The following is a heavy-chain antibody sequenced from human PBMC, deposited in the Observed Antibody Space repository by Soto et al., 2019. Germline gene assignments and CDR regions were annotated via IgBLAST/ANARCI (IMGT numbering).Heavy chain of an antibody. V-gene: IGHV3-23*01. CDR1: GCRFNSYA. Sequence: PGGSLRRSCAACGCRFNSYASSLGRHAPGKGPEWVSAISGSGVGTYYADSVKGRFTISRDSSKSALYLEMNSLRAEDTAVYYCATHYGDYIRSVGRYWGQGTLVTVS. CDR3: ATHYGDYIRSVGRY. D-gene: IGHD4-17*01. J-gene: IGHJ4*02. CDR2: ISGSGVGT.